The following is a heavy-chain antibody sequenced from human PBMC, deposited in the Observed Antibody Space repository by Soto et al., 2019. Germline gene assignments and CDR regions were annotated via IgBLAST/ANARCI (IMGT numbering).Heavy chain of an antibody. CDR1: GFTFSAHN. D-gene: IGHD3-3*01. V-gene: IGHV3-21*06. CDR3: ARSLFGVSETYRNCFDP. J-gene: IGHJ5*02. Sequence: LSLTCAASGFTFSAHNMNWVRQAPGKGLEWVSTIDPSGRYIYYADSVKGRFTISRDNAKNSLFLQMDSLRAEDTALYYCARSLFGVSETYRNCFDPWGQGTLVTVSS. CDR2: IDPSGRYI.